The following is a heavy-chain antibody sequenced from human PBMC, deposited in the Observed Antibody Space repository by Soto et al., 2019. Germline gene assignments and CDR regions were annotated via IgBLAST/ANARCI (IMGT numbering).Heavy chain of an antibody. CDR3: ARDVKRFGELLEDYFDY. J-gene: IGHJ4*02. CDR1: GFTFSDYY. CDR2: ISSSGSTI. Sequence: GGSLRLSCAASGFTFSDYYMSWIRQAPGKGLEWVSYISSSGSTINYADSVKGRFTISRDNAKNSLYLQMNSLRAEDTAVYYCARDVKRFGELLEDYFDYWGQGTLVTVSS. D-gene: IGHD3-10*01. V-gene: IGHV3-11*01.